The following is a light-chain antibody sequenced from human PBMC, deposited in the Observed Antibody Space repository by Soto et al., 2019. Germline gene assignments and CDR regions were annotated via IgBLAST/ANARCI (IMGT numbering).Light chain of an antibody. Sequence: QSALTQPASVSGSPGQSITISCTGTSSDVGIYNLVCCYQQHPGKAPKLMNYKGSKPPSGVSSRSSGSKSGNTASLTISGLQDEEEADYYCCSYAGSNTVVFGGGTKLTVL. CDR1: SSDVGIYNL. J-gene: IGLJ2*01. CDR2: KGS. V-gene: IGLV2-23*01. CDR3: CSYAGSNTVV.